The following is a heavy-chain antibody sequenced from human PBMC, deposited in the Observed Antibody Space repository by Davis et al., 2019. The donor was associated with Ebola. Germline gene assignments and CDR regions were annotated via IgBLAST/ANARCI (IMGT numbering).Heavy chain of an antibody. Sequence: AASVKVSCKASGHTFTSYDINWVRQATGQGLEWMGWMNPNSGNTGYAQKFQGRVTMTRNTSISTAYMELSSLRSEDTAVYYCARGDYYGSGSYYRTHYYYYGMDVWGQGTTVTVSS. V-gene: IGHV1-8*01. CDR1: GHTFTSYD. CDR2: MNPNSGNT. J-gene: IGHJ6*02. CDR3: ARGDYYGSGSYYRTHYYYYGMDV. D-gene: IGHD3-10*01.